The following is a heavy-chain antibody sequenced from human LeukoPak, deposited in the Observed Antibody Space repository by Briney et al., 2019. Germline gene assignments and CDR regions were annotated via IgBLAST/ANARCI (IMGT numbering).Heavy chain of an antibody. J-gene: IGHJ5*02. CDR1: GFTFSSYA. Sequence: PGGSLRLSCAASGFTFSSYAMSWVRQAPGKGLEWVANIKEDGSEKYYVDSVKGRFTISRDNAKNSLYLQMNSLRAEDTAVYYCARTDPYCGGDCYSGWFDPWGQGTLVTVSS. CDR2: IKEDGSEK. CDR3: ARTDPYCGGDCYSGWFDP. V-gene: IGHV3-7*01. D-gene: IGHD2-21*02.